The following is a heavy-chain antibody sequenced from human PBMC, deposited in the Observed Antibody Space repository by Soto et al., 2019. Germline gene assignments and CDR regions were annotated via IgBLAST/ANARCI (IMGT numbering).Heavy chain of an antibody. J-gene: IGHJ3*02. Sequence: GGSLRLSCAASGFTFSSYGMHWVRQAPGKGLEWVAVISYDGSNKYYADSVKGRFTISRDNSKNTLYLQMNSLRAEDTAVYYCAKDRRVAATFDAFDIWGQGTMVTVSS. D-gene: IGHD2-15*01. CDR2: ISYDGSNK. CDR1: GFTFSSYG. V-gene: IGHV3-30*18. CDR3: AKDRRVAATFDAFDI.